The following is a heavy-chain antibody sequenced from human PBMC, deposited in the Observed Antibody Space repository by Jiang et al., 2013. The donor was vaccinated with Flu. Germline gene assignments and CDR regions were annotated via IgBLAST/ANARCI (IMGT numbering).Heavy chain of an antibody. CDR2: INPDSGAT. D-gene: IGHD1-1*01. Sequence: QLVESGAEVKKPGASVKVSCKASGYTFSAYYIHWVRQAPGQGLEWMGWINPDSGATSYAQKFQDWITLTRDTSINTAYMDLRRLRSDDTATYYCARVKTGTGAFDIWGQGTMVTVSS. J-gene: IGHJ3*02. CDR1: GYTFSAYY. CDR3: ARVKTGTGAFDI. V-gene: IGHV1-2*04.